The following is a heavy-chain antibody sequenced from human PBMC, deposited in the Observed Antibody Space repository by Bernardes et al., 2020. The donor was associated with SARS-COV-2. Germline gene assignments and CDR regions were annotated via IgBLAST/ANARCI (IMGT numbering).Heavy chain of an antibody. CDR3: ARDEDSSSPAFYYYYGMDV. CDR2: IWYDGSNK. J-gene: IGHJ6*02. D-gene: IGHD6-6*01. Sequence: GGSLRLSCATSGFTFSNYPMDWVRQAPGKGLEWVAVIWYDGSNKYYADSVKGRFTISRDNSKNTLYLQMNSLRAEDTAVYYCARDEDSSSPAFYYYYGMDVWGQGTTVTVSS. V-gene: IGHV3-33*08. CDR1: GFTFSNYP.